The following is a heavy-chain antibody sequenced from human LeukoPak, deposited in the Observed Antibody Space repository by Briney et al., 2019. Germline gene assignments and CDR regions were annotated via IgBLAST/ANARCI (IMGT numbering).Heavy chain of an antibody. CDR1: GFTFNSYS. J-gene: IGHJ4*02. Sequence: PGGSLRLSCAASGFTFNSYSMNWVRQAPGKGLEWVSSISSGGSYIYYADSVKGRFTISRDNAKNSLYLQMNSLRAEDTAVYYCARIAWGNYFDFWGQGTLVTVSS. D-gene: IGHD7-27*01. V-gene: IGHV3-21*01. CDR3: ARIAWGNYFDF. CDR2: ISSGGSYI.